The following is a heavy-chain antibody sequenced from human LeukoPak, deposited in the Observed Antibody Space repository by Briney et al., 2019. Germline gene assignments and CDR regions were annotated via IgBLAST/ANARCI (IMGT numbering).Heavy chain of an antibody. CDR1: GVSMSSYY. D-gene: IGHD6-13*01. Sequence: SETLSLTCTISGVSMSSYYWSWIRQSPGKGLEWLGYIYYSGSTNYNPSLKSRVTISVDTSKNQFSLKLSSVTAVDTAVYYCARGVAAADAYYYMDVWGKGTTVTVSS. CDR2: IYYSGST. J-gene: IGHJ6*03. V-gene: IGHV4-59*01. CDR3: ARGVAAADAYYYMDV.